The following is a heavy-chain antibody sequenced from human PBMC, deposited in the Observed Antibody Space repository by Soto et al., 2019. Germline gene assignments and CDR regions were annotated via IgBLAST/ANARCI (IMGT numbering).Heavy chain of an antibody. Sequence: GGSLRLSCAASGFTFSSYAMSWVRQAPGKGLEWVSAISGSGGSTYYADSVKGRFTISRDNSKNTLYLQMNSLRAEDTAVYYCASSNYDILTGYYNYYFDYWGQGTLVTVSS. CDR3: ASSNYDILTGYYNYYFDY. CDR1: GFTFSSYA. CDR2: ISGSGGST. D-gene: IGHD3-9*01. J-gene: IGHJ4*02. V-gene: IGHV3-23*01.